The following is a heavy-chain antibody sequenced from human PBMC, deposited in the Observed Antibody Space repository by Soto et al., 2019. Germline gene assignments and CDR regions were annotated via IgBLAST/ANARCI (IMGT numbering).Heavy chain of an antibody. D-gene: IGHD1-26*01. CDR1: GGTFSSYA. CDR3: ASVSGSYHPFDY. Sequence: SVKVSCKASGGTFSSYAISWVRQAPGQGLGWMGGIIPIFGTANYAQKFQGRVTITADESTSTAYMELSSLRSEDTAVYYCASVSGSYHPFDYWGQGTLVTVSS. J-gene: IGHJ4*02. V-gene: IGHV1-69*13. CDR2: IIPIFGTA.